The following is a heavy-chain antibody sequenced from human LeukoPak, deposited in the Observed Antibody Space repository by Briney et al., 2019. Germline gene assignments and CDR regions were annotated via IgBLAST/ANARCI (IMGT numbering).Heavy chain of an antibody. J-gene: IGHJ3*02. CDR3: TTDSRGVGNAFDI. CDR1: GYTLTELS. V-gene: IGHV1-24*01. CDR2: FDPEDGET. Sequence: ASVKVSCKVSGYTLTELSMHWVRQAPGKGLEWMGGFDPEDGETIYAQKFQGRVTMTEDTSTDTAYMELSSLRSEDTAVYYCTTDSRGVGNAFDIWGQGTMVTVSS. D-gene: IGHD3-10*01.